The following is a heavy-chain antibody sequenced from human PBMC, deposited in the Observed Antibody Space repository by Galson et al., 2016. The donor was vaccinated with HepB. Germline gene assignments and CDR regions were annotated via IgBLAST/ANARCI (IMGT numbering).Heavy chain of an antibody. CDR2: IQHGGDT. J-gene: IGHJ5*02. CDR1: GGSISNSNW. CDR3: YLSSGWYKFDL. V-gene: IGHV4-4*01. Sequence: LSLTCAVYGGSISNSNWFSWVSQPPGKGLEWIGEIQHGGDTNYSPSPKSLLRMSVDKDNNQPFLNLPSVTAADLAVYVCYLSSGWYKFDLGGQGTLSASPQ. D-gene: IGHD6-19*01.